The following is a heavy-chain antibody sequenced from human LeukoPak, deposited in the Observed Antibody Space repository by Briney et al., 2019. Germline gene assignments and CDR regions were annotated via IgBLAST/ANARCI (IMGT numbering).Heavy chain of an antibody. D-gene: IGHD2-8*01. Sequence: ASVKVSCKASGYTFTNYDINWVRQATGQGLEWMGWMNPNSGNTGFAQKFQGRVTITRDTSINTAYMELSSLKSEDTAVYYCAKAGSISRYCTNGLCYDFDYWGQGTLVTVSS. CDR3: AKAGSISRYCTNGLCYDFDY. CDR1: GYTFTNYD. CDR2: MNPNSGNT. J-gene: IGHJ4*02. V-gene: IGHV1-8*03.